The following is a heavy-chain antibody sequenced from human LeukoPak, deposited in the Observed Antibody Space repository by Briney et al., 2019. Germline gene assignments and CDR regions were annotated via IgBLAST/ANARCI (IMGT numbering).Heavy chain of an antibody. J-gene: IGHJ4*02. CDR3: ARDHCSGGSCYFPLDY. V-gene: IGHV4-4*07. CDR1: GGSINTYY. CDR2: IYTSGSS. Sequence: SETLSLTCTVSGGSINTYYWSWIRQPAGKGLEWIGRIYTSGSSNYNPSLKSRVTMSVDTSKNQFSLKLSSVTAADTAVHYCARDHCSGGSCYFPLDYWGRGTLVTVSS. D-gene: IGHD2-15*01.